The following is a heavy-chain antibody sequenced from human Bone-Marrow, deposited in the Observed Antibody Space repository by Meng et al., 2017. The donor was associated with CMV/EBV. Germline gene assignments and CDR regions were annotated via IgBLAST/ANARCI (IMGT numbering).Heavy chain of an antibody. D-gene: IGHD3-22*01. CDR3: ARERRGYYDSSGYDDYYYYYGMDV. J-gene: IGHJ6*02. V-gene: IGHV3-11*04. CDR1: GFTFSDYY. CDR2: ISSSGSTI. Sequence: GGSLRLSCAASGFTFSDYYMSWIRQAPGKGLEWVSYISSSGSTIYYADSVKGRFTISRDNAKNSLYLQMKSLRADDTAVYYCARERRGYYDSSGYDDYYYYYGMDVWGQGTTVTVSS.